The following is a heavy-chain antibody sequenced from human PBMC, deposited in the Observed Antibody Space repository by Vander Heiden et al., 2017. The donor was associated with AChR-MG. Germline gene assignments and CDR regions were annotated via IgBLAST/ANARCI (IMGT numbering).Heavy chain of an antibody. V-gene: IGHV3-9*01. Sequence: EVQLVESGGGLVQPGRSLRLSCAASGFTFDDYAMHWVRQAPGKGLEWVSGISWNSGSIGYADSVKGRFTISRDNAKNSLYLQMNSLRAEDTALYYCAKDTRYYYDSSGYYDYWGQGTLVTVSS. CDR3: AKDTRYYYDSSGYYDY. J-gene: IGHJ4*02. CDR2: ISWNSGSI. CDR1: GFTFDDYA. D-gene: IGHD3-22*01.